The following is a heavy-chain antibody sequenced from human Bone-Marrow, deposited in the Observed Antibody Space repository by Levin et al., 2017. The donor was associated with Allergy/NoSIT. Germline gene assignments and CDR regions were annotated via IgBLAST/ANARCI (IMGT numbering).Heavy chain of an antibody. D-gene: IGHD6-19*01. V-gene: IGHV3-30-3*01. J-gene: IGHJ3*01. CDR1: GFTFETYT. CDR2: ISYDGINT. CDR3: ARDLAVGAPGDSFDL. Sequence: GGSLRLSCAASGFTFETYTLHWVRQAPGKGLEWVAVISYDGINTYYVDSVKGRFTISRDNSKNTLYLQLNSLRVEDTAIYYCARDLAVGAPGDSFDLWGQGTLLTVSS.